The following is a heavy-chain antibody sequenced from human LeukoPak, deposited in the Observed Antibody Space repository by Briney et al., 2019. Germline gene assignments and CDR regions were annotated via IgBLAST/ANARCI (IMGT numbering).Heavy chain of an antibody. Sequence: GGSLRLSCTVSGIIFSNYGMSWVRQAPGEGLEWVSGISGSGAKTYYADSVKGRFSISRDNSKNTVYLQVNSLRGEDTAVYYCAKDIRGYSSGWPWFDYWGQGTLVTVSP. CDR1: GIIFSNYG. CDR2: ISGSGAKT. J-gene: IGHJ4*02. D-gene: IGHD2-15*01. V-gene: IGHV3-23*01. CDR3: AKDIRGYSSGWPWFDY.